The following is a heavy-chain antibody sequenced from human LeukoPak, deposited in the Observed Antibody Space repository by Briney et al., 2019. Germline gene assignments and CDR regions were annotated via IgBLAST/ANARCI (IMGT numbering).Heavy chain of an antibody. Sequence: SETLSLTCTVSGYSISSGYHWSWIRQPAGKGLEWIGRIDTSGNTNYKPSLKSRVTMSVDTSKKQFSLKLSSVTAADTAVYYCARVSSSWYQDWYFDLWGRGTLVTVSS. J-gene: IGHJ2*01. CDR2: IDTSGNT. V-gene: IGHV4-4*07. D-gene: IGHD6-13*01. CDR1: GYSISSGYH. CDR3: ARVSSSWYQDWYFDL.